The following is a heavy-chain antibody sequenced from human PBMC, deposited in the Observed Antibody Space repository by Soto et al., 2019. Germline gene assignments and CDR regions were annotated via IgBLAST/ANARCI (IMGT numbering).Heavy chain of an antibody. Sequence: SGPTLVNPTQTLTLTCTFSGFSLSTSGMCVSWIRQPPGKALEWLARIDWDDDKYYSTSLKTRLTISKDTSKNQVVLTMTNMDPVDTATYYCARIRNWNYYYYMDVWGKGTTVTVSS. CDR1: GFSLSTSGMC. J-gene: IGHJ6*03. CDR3: ARIRNWNYYYYMDV. D-gene: IGHD1-1*01. CDR2: IDWDDDK. V-gene: IGHV2-70*11.